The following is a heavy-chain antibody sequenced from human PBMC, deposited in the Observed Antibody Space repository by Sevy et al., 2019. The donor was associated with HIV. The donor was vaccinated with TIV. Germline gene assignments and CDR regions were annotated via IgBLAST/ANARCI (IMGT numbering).Heavy chain of an antibody. CDR3: ARAPSGSQGPGQYFQH. J-gene: IGHJ1*01. CDR1: GYTFTNYG. V-gene: IGHV1-18*01. CDR2: ISRYNT. D-gene: IGHD1-26*01. Sequence: ASVKVSCKASGYTFTNYGITWVRQAPGQGLEWMGWISRYNTNYAQNLQGRVTMTTDTSPSTVYMELRGLRSDDTAVYYCARAPSGSQGPGQYFQHWGQGTLVTVSS.